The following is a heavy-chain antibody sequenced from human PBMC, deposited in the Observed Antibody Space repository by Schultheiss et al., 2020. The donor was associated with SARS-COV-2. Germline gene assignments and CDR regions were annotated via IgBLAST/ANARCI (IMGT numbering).Heavy chain of an antibody. J-gene: IGHJ4*02. CDR2: ISTTSGFT. V-gene: IGHV3-11*06. CDR3: ARMHHGNDY. D-gene: IGHD1-14*01. Sequence: GGSLRLSCAASGFTFSDFYMSWIRQAPGKGLEWISYISTTSGFTNYADSVKGRFTISRDNAKNSLYLQMNSLRAEDTAVYYCARMHHGNDYCGQGTLVTVSS. CDR1: GFTFSDFY.